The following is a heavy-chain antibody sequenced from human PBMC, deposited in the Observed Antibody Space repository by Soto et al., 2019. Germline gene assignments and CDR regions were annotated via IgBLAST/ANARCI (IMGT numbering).Heavy chain of an antibody. D-gene: IGHD3-22*01. CDR3: ARANYYDSSGYLGGMDV. J-gene: IGHJ6*02. V-gene: IGHV4-30-2*01. CDR2: IYHGGST. CDR1: GGTINSGGYS. Sequence: SETLSLSCAVSGGTINSGGYSWSWIRQPPGKGLEWIGYIYHGGSTYYNPSLKSRVTISVDRSKNQFSLKLSSVTAADTAVYYCARANYYDSSGYLGGMDVWGQG.